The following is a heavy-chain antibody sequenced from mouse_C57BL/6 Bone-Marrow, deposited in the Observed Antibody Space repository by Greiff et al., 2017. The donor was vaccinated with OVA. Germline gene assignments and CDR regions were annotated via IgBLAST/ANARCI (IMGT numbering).Heavy chain of an antibody. J-gene: IGHJ4*01. D-gene: IGHD3-2*02. V-gene: IGHV1-54*01. CDR2: INPGSGGT. CDR3: AREGLDSSGYGPYYYAMDY. CDR1: GYAFTNYL. Sequence: VKLMESGAELVRPGTSVKVSCKASGYAFTNYLIEWVKQRPGQGLEWIGVINPGSGGTNYNEKFKGKATLTADKSSSTAYMQLSSLTSEDSAVYFCAREGLDSSGYGPYYYAMDYWGQGTSVTVSS.